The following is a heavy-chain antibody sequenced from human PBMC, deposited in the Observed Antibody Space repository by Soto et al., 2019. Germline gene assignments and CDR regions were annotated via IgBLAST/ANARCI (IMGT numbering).Heavy chain of an antibody. Sequence: GGSLRLSCAASGFTFSSYWMSGVRQAPGKGLEWVATIKQDGSEKYYADSVKGRFTISRDNAKNSLYLQMNSLRAEETAVYYCARGPATVTTFAEYFQHWGQGTLVTVSS. V-gene: IGHV3-7*05. D-gene: IGHD4-17*01. CDR3: ARGPATVTTFAEYFQH. J-gene: IGHJ1*01. CDR2: IKQDGSEK. CDR1: GFTFSSYW.